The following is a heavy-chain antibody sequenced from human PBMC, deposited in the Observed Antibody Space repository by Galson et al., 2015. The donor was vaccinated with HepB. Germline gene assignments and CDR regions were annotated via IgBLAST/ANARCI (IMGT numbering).Heavy chain of an antibody. CDR3: ARDKRHYYDNSGYYRSLPPHNDY. V-gene: IGHV3-7*01. J-gene: IGHJ4*02. CDR2: IRQDGSEK. Sequence: SLRLSCAASGFTFRTYWMTWVRQAPGKGLEWVANIRQDGSEKYYVDSVKGRFTISRDNGNFSVYLQMNSLRAEDTGLYYCARDKRHYYDNSGYYRSLPPHNDYWGQGTRVTVSS. CDR1: GFTFRTYW. D-gene: IGHD3-22*01.